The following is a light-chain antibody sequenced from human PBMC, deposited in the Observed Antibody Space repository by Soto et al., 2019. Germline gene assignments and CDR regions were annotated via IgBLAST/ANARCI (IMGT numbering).Light chain of an antibody. V-gene: IGKV3-11*01. J-gene: IGKJ4*01. CDR3: QQRSKWPLT. Sequence: EIVLTQSPDTLSLSPGERATLSCRASQSVSSYLAWYQQKPGQAPRLLIYDANTRASGIPARFSGSGSGTDVTLSISSLEPEDFAVYYCQQRSKWPLTFGGGTKVEI. CDR2: DAN. CDR1: QSVSSY.